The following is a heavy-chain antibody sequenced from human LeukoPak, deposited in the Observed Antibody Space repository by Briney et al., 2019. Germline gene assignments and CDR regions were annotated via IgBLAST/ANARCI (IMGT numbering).Heavy chain of an antibody. D-gene: IGHD4-17*01. Sequence: ASVKVSCKASGYTFTGYYMHWVRQAPGQGLEWMAWINPNSGGTNYAQKFQGRVTMTRDTSISTAYMELSRLRSDDTAVYYCARNYGDYGNAFDIWGQGTMVTVSS. CDR3: ARNYGDYGNAFDI. CDR2: INPNSGGT. V-gene: IGHV1-2*02. CDR1: GYTFTGYY. J-gene: IGHJ3*02.